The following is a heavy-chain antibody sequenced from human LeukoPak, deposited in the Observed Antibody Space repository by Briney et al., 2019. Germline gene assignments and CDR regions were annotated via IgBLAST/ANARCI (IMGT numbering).Heavy chain of an antibody. J-gene: IGHJ5*02. CDR2: IYYSGTT. D-gene: IGHD3-22*01. CDR1: GGSISSSPYY. CDR3: ARSGDYLQTGFGP. V-gene: IGHV4-39*07. Sequence: SETLSLTCAVSGGSISSSPYYWGWIRQPPGKGLEWIGSIYYSGTTTYYSPSLKSRVTVSLDTSRNQFSLFLGSMSAADTAIYYCARSGDYLQTGFGPWGQGTLVTVAS.